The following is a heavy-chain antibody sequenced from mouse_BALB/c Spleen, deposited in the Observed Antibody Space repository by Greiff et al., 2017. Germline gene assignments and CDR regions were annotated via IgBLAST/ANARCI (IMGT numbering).Heavy chain of an antibody. CDR3: ARAYYGSSYFDY. D-gene: IGHD1-1*01. Sequence: EVKVEESGPSLVKPSQTLSLTCSVTGDSITSGYWNWVRKFPGNKLEYMGYISYSGSTYYNPSLKSRISITRDTSKNQYYLQLNSVTTEDTATYYCARAYYGSSYFDYWGQGTTLTVSS. CDR2: ISYSGST. CDR1: GDSITSGY. J-gene: IGHJ2*01. V-gene: IGHV3-8*02.